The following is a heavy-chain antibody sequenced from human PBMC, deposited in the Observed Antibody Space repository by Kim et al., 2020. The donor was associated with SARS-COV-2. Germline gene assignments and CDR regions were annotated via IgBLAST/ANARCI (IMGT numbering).Heavy chain of an antibody. CDR1: GFTFSSYS. D-gene: IGHD2-15*01. CDR3: ASDIGGNTDDAFDI. CDR2: ISSSSSYI. V-gene: IGHV3-21*01. Sequence: GGSLRLSCAASGFTFSSYSMNWVRQAPGKGLEWVSSISSSSSYIYYADSVKGRFTISRDNAKNSLYLQMNSLRAEDTAVYYCASDIGGNTDDAFDIWGQGRMVTVSS. J-gene: IGHJ3*02.